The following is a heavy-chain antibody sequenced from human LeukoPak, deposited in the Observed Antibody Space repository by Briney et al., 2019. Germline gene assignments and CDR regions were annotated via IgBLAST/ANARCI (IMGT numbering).Heavy chain of an antibody. CDR1: GCTISNYY. Sequence: AGSLCLSCAASGCTISNYYRSWIRQPPGKGLEWIGYIYYSRGTNYHPSLKRRLTISVETAKKQFSLKLSSVTAADQAVYYCARGPPGPQCSGDCYSIGYWGQGTRVTVSS. J-gene: IGHJ4*02. V-gene: IGHV4-59*08. D-gene: IGHD2-21*02. CDR3: ARGPPGPQCSGDCYSIGY. CDR2: IYYSRGT.